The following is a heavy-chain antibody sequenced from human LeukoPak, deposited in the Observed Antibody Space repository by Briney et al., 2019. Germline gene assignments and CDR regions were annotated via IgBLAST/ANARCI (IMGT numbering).Heavy chain of an antibody. Sequence: PSETLSLTCTVSGGSISSGDYYWSWIRQPPGKGLEWMGYIYYSGSTYYNPSLKSRVTISVDTSKNQFSLKLSSVTAADTAVSYCAREWDCGGDWYFFDYWGQGTLITVSS. CDR1: GGSISSGDYY. D-gene: IGHD2-21*01. V-gene: IGHV4-30-4*08. CDR3: AREWDCGGDWYFFDY. CDR2: IYYSGST. J-gene: IGHJ4*02.